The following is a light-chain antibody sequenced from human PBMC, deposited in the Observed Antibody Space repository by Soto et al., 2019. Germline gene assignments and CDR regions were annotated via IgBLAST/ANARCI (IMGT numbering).Light chain of an antibody. CDR1: QTVLDSSNNKDY. Sequence: DIVMTQSPDSLAVSLGERATINCKSSQTVLDSSNNKDYLNWYQQKPGQPPKLHIYWASTREFGVTDRFSASGSGTDFSLTISSLQAEYVAVYYCHQYYRTPRTFGHGTKVEIK. J-gene: IGKJ1*01. CDR3: HQYYRTPRT. V-gene: IGKV4-1*01. CDR2: WAS.